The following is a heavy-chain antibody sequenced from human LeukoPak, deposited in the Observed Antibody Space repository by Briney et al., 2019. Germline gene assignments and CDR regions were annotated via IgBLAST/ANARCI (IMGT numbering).Heavy chain of an antibody. CDR1: GFAFSSYG. Sequence: GGSLRLSCAASGFAFSSYGIHWVRQAPGKGLEWVAFIRYDGNNKYYADSVKGRLTISRDNSKNTLYLQMNSLRAEDTAVYYCVKDPVASAVAGTNYFDYWGQGTLVTVSS. D-gene: IGHD6-19*01. J-gene: IGHJ4*02. V-gene: IGHV3-30*02. CDR3: VKDPVASAVAGTNYFDY. CDR2: IRYDGNNK.